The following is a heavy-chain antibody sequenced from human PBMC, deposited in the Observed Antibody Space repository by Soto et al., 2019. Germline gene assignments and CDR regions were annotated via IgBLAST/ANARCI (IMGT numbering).Heavy chain of an antibody. CDR3: ARPARQDTVAGNY. V-gene: IGHV4-39*01. Sequence: SESLSLTCTVPGGSVSSSSYYWGWIRQPPGKGLEWIGNIYYTGITHYNPSLKSRATISIDASKNQFSLNLNSVTATDTAVYYCARPARQDTVAGNYWGQGTLVTVSS. D-gene: IGHD6-19*01. J-gene: IGHJ4*02. CDR1: GGSVSSSSYY. CDR2: IYYTGIT.